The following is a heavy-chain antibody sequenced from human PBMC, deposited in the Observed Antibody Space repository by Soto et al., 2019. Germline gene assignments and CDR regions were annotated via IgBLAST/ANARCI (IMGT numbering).Heavy chain of an antibody. CDR2: ISSDGHHQ. V-gene: IGHV3-30*03. D-gene: IGHD3-22*01. J-gene: IGHJ4*02. CDR1: VFSFNDYA. Sequence: LXLSCATSVFSFNDYAMYWVRQAPGQGLEWVAIISSDGHHQFYLDNLRGRFTVSRDNSKNTLYLQMNSLRPEDTAVYYCSRGTYYPQSSGLHADYWGPGTAVTVYS. CDR3: SRGTYYPQSSGLHADY.